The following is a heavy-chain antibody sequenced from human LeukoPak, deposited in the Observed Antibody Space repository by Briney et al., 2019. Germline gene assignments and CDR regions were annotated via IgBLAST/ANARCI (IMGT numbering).Heavy chain of an antibody. CDR3: ARDAGDRGGFDY. Sequence: GGSLRLSCAASGFTVSSNYMSWVRQAPGKGLERVSVIYSGGSTYYADSVKGRFTISRDNAKNTLYLQMNSLRAEDTAVYYCARDAGDRGGFDYWGQGTLVTVSS. CDR1: GFTVSSNY. CDR2: IYSGGST. V-gene: IGHV3-66*01. D-gene: IGHD7-27*01. J-gene: IGHJ4*02.